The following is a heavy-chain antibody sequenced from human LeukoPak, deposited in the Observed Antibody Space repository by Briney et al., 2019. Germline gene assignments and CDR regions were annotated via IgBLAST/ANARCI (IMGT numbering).Heavy chain of an antibody. CDR2: ISYDGTNK. CDR1: GFTFSSYW. J-gene: IGHJ4*02. V-gene: IGHV3-30-3*01. Sequence: GGSLRLSCAASGFTFSSYWMSWVRQAPGKGLEWVAVISYDGTNKYYADSMKGRFTISRDNSKNTLYLQMNSLRPGDTAVYYCARALDEGARFDYWGQGTLVTVSS. CDR3: ARALDEGARFDY.